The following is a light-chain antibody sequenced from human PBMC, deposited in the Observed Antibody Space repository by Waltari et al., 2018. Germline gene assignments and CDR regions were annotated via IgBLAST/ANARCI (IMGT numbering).Light chain of an antibody. CDR3: QQYNNWPPIT. CDR1: RSVSAN. CDR2: GTS. V-gene: IGKV3-15*01. J-gene: IGKJ5*01. Sequence: ETVMTQSPATLSVSPGGSATLPCRASRSVSANLAWYQQKPGQPPRLLIYGTSTRAAGVPARFSGSGSETEFTLTISSLQSGDSAVYICQQYNNWPPITFGQGTRLEIK.